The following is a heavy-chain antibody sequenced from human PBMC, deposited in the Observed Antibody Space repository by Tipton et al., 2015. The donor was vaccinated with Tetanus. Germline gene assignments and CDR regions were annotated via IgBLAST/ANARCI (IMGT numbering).Heavy chain of an antibody. D-gene: IGHD6-13*01. J-gene: IGHJ6*03. V-gene: IGHV4-59*01. CDR3: ARSEQQLVRGYYYYYYMDV. CDR2: IYYSGST. Sequence: LRLSCPASGFIFNNYWMSWVRQAPGKGLEWIGYIYYSGSTNYNPSLKSRVTISVDTSKNQFSLKLSSVTAADTAVYYCARSEQQLVRGYYYYYYMDVWGKGTTVTVSS. CDR1: GFIFNNYW.